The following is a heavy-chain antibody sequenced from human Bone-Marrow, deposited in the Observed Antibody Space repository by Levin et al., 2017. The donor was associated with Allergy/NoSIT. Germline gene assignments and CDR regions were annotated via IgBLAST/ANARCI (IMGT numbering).Heavy chain of an antibody. CDR2: IIPIFGTA. CDR1: GGTFSSYA. V-gene: IGHV1-69*06. J-gene: IGHJ3*02. D-gene: IGHD3-10*01. CDR3: ARDGEYPGSDAFDS. Sequence: SVKVSCKASGGTFSSYAISWVRQAPGQGLEWMGGIIPIFGTANYAQKFQGRVTITADKSTSTAYMELSSLRSEDTAVYYCARDGEYPGSDAFDSWGQGTMVTVSS.